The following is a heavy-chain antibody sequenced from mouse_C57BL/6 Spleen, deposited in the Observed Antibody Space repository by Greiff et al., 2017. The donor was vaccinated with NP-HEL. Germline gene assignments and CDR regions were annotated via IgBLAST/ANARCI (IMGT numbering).Heavy chain of an antibody. Sequence: QVQLQQSGAELVRPGASVKLSCKASGYTFTDYYINWVKQRPGQGLEWIARIYPGSGNTYYNEKFKGKATLTAEKSSSTAYMQLSSLTSEDSAVYFCAGVVATDYAMDYWGQGTSVTVSS. J-gene: IGHJ4*01. CDR3: AGVVATDYAMDY. CDR2: IYPGSGNT. V-gene: IGHV1-76*01. D-gene: IGHD1-1*01. CDR1: GYTFTDYY.